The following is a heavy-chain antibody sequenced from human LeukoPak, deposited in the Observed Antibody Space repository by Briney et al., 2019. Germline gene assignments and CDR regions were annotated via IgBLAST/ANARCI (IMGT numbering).Heavy chain of an antibody. J-gene: IGHJ4*02. Sequence: GGSLRLSCAASGFTFSSYSLNWVRQAPGKGREWVSSISSSSSYIYYADSVKGRFTISRDNAKNSLYLQMNGLRAEDTAVYYCARDRRRGLDYWGQGTLVTVSS. D-gene: IGHD3-10*01. CDR2: ISSSSSYI. V-gene: IGHV3-21*01. CDR1: GFTFSSYS. CDR3: ARDRRRGLDY.